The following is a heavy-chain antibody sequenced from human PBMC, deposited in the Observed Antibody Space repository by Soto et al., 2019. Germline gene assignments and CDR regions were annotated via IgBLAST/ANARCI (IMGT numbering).Heavy chain of an antibody. CDR2: IYYSGST. CDR1: GGSISSYY. Sequence: PSEILSLTCTVSGGSISSYYWSWIRQPPGKGLEWIGYIYYSGSTNYNPSLKSRVTISVDTSKNQFSLKLSSVTAADTAVYYCARVSSYYYDSSGYLDIWGQGTMVTVSS. V-gene: IGHV4-59*01. CDR3: ARVSSYYYDSSGYLDI. D-gene: IGHD3-22*01. J-gene: IGHJ3*02.